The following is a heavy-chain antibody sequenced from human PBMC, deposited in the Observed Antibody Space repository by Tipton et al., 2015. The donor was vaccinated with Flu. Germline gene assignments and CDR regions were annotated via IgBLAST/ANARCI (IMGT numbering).Heavy chain of an antibody. CDR3: ARSWQWLVQDAFDI. CDR2: VYDDGRT. Sequence: SLRLSCAVSGFTVSTSYMSWVRQPPGKGLEWVSIVYDDGRTYYADSVKGRFTISRDNAKNSLYLQMNSLRAEDTAVYYCARSWQWLVQDAFDIWGQGTMVTVSS. J-gene: IGHJ3*02. D-gene: IGHD6-19*01. CDR1: GFTVSTSY. V-gene: IGHV3-53*03.